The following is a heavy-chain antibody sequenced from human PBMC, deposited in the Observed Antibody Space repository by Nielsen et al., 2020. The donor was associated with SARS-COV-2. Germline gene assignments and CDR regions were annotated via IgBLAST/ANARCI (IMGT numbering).Heavy chain of an antibody. V-gene: IGHV1-69*13. J-gene: IGHJ4*02. D-gene: IGHD3-22*01. CDR2: IIPMLGAA. Sequence: SVKVSCKASRGIFSSYVISWVRQAPGQGLEWMGGIIPMLGAANYAQKFQGRVTITADESTSTAYMELSSLRSEDAAVYYCARDRLNHYDNSGFYYYYWGQGTLVTVSS. CDR3: ARDRLNHYDNSGFYYYY. CDR1: RGIFSSYV.